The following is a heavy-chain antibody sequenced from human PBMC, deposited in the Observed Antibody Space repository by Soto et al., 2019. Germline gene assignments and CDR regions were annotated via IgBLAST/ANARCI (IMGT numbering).Heavy chain of an antibody. D-gene: IGHD6-6*01. V-gene: IGHV3-23*01. CDR2: LSGDSSDR. J-gene: IGHJ4*02. Sequence: EVQLLESGGGLVQPGGSLRLSCAASGFTFSSYAMSWVRQAPGKGLEWVSSLSGDSSDRYYADYVMGRFTVSRDYSKNSLFQQMNSLRAEDTAVYYCAKRCSGSSSMGCFDYWGQGTLVTVS. CDR3: AKRCSGSSSMGCFDY. CDR1: GFTFSSYA.